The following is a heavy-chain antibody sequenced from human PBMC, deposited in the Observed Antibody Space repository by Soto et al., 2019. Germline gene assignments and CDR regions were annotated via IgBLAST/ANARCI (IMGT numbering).Heavy chain of an antibody. V-gene: IGHV1-3*04. CDR3: AREVRSAGEDR. CDR1: GYTFTNYA. D-gene: IGHD6-19*01. J-gene: IGHJ5*02. Sequence: QVQLIQSGAEVKKPRASVRVSCKASGYTFTNYAMHWVRQAPGQSLEWMGWISTGDGDTRYSQNFQDRLTITRETSASTVYMDLSSLRSEDTAMYYCAREVRSAGEDRWGQGTLVSVSS. CDR2: ISTGDGDT.